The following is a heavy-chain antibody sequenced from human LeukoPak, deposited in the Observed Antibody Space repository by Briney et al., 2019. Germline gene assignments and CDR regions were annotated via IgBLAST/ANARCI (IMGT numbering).Heavy chain of an antibody. Sequence: SVKVSCKASGGTFSSYAISWVRQAPGQGLEWMGGIIPIFGTANYAQKFQGRVTITADKSTSTAYMELSSLRSEDTAVYYCARGYLIAARQYLFDYWGQGTLVTVSS. CDR2: IIPIFGTA. J-gene: IGHJ4*02. V-gene: IGHV1-69*06. D-gene: IGHD6-6*01. CDR1: GGTFSSYA. CDR3: ARGYLIAARQYLFDY.